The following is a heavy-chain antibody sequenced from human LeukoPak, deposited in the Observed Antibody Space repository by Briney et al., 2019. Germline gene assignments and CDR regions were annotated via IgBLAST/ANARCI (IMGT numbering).Heavy chain of an antibody. V-gene: IGHV3-23*01. CDR3: ANAYSSSWYTF. Sequence: GGSLRLSCAASGFTFSSYAMSWVRQSPGKGLEWVSAIDGSGGSTYYADSVKGRFTISRDNSKSTLYLQMISLRAEDTAVYYCANAYSSSWYTFWGQGTLVTVSS. J-gene: IGHJ4*02. CDR2: IDGSGGST. D-gene: IGHD6-13*01. CDR1: GFTFSSYA.